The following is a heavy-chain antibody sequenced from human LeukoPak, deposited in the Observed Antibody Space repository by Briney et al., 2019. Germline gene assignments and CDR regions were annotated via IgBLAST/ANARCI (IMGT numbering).Heavy chain of an antibody. V-gene: IGHV3-74*01. D-gene: IGHD3-10*01. CDR1: GFIFSMHW. CDR3: ARESSGSYWG. J-gene: IGHJ4*02. Sequence: GGSLTLSCVASGFIFSMHWMHWVRQAPGKGLVWVSRLNLDGSTTSYADSVKGRFTISRDNAKNTLYLQMNSLRVDDTGVYYCARESSGSYWGWGQGTLVTVSS. CDR2: LNLDGSTT.